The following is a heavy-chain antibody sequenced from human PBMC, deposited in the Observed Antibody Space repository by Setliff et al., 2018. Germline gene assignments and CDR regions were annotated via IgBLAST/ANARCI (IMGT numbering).Heavy chain of an antibody. V-gene: IGHV3-74*01. J-gene: IGHJ4*02. CDR3: ATSGSYHGPLI. Sequence: GESLRLSCAASGFTFSNYWMHWVRQAPGKGLVWVSRIYSDGNTTNYADSVKGRFTISRDNAKNTLYLQMSSLGAEDTAVYYCATSGSYHGPLIWGQGALVTVSS. CDR2: IYSDGNTT. CDR1: GFTFSNYW. D-gene: IGHD1-26*01.